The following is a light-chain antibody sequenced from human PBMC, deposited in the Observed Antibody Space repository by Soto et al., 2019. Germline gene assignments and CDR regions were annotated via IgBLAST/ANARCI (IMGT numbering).Light chain of an antibody. CDR2: DAS. CDR3: QQYKNWPLT. CDR1: QSISSN. V-gene: IGKV3-15*01. J-gene: IGKJ4*01. Sequence: ETVMTQSPATLSVSPGERATLSCRASQSISSNLAWFQQKPGQAPRLLIYDASTMATGFPARFSGSGSGTEFTLTISSLQSEDFAVYYCQQYKNWPLTFGGGTKVEIK.